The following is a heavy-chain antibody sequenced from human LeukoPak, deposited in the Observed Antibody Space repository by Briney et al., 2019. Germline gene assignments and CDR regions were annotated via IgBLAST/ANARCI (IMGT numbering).Heavy chain of an antibody. D-gene: IGHD3-22*01. CDR1: GFIFSRYE. CDR2: IGTSGSIM. V-gene: IGHV3-48*03. J-gene: IGHJ4*02. Sequence: GGSPRLSCVASGFIFSRYEMNWVRQAPGKGLEWLSYIGTSGSIMSYADSVKGRFTISRDNAKNSLYLQMNSLRAEDTAVYYCARREFYDTSGYLFDYWGQGTLVTVSS. CDR3: ARREFYDTSGYLFDY.